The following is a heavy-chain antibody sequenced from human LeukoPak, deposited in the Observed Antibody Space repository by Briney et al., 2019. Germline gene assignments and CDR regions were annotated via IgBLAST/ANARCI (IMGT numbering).Heavy chain of an antibody. J-gene: IGHJ4*02. Sequence: PSETLSLTCTVSGGSISSSSYYWGWIRQPPGQGLEWIGEINHSGSTNYNPSLKSRVTISVDTSKNQFSLKLSSVTAADTAVYYCAISIAVAGTMGGYWGQGTLVTVSS. V-gene: IGHV4-39*07. D-gene: IGHD6-19*01. CDR2: INHSGST. CDR3: AISIAVAGTMGGY. CDR1: GGSISSSSYY.